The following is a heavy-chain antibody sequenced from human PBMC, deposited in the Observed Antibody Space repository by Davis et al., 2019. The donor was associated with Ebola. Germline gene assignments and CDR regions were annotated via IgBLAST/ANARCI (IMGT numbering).Heavy chain of an antibody. CDR3: TRDLKQPPPSYYYGMDV. CDR1: GFTFGDYA. Sequence: GESLKISCSSYGFTFGDYAMNWVRQAPGKGLEWVGFIRSNAYGGKTQYAASVKGRFTISRDDSKGIAFLQMNSLKTDDTAVYYCTRDLKQPPPSYYYGMDVWGQGTTVTVSS. CDR2: IRSNAYGGKT. J-gene: IGHJ6*02. D-gene: IGHD6-13*01. V-gene: IGHV3-49*04.